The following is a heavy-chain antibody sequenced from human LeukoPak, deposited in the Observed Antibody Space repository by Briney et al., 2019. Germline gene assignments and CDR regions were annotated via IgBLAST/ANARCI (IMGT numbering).Heavy chain of an antibody. J-gene: IGHJ6*03. D-gene: IGHD6-13*01. Sequence: SETLSLTCAVSGGSISSNWWSWVRQPPGKGLEWIGEIDHSGSTNYNPSLKSRVTISVDTSKNQFSLKLSSVTAADTAVYYCARIVGSSWYYYYYYMDVWGKGTTVTVSS. CDR2: IDHSGST. V-gene: IGHV4-4*02. CDR3: ARIVGSSWYYYYYYMDV. CDR1: GGSISSNW.